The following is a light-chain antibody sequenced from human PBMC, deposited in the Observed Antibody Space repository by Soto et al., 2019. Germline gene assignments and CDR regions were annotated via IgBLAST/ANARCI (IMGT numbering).Light chain of an antibody. Sequence: QSALTQPASVSGSPGQSITISCTGTSSDLGSYDLVSWYQQHPGKAPKLMIYEGTKRPSGLSDRFSGSKSAYTASLTISGLQADDEADYYCSSYAGSSTWVFGGGTKLTV. CDR2: EGT. J-gene: IGLJ3*02. V-gene: IGLV2-23*01. CDR3: SSYAGSSTWV. CDR1: SSDLGSYDL.